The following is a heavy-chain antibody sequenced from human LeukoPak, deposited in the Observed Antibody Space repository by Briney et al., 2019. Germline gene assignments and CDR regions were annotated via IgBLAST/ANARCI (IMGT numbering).Heavy chain of an antibody. CDR2: IYPGDSDT. Sequence: GESLKISCKGSGFSFTSSWFDWVRQMPGKGLEWMGIIYPGDSDTRYRPSFQGQVTISADKSISTAFLQWSSLKASDAAIYYCARGRGYSYGTDFDYWGQGTLVTVSS. CDR1: GFSFTSSW. V-gene: IGHV5-51*01. J-gene: IGHJ4*02. D-gene: IGHD5-18*01. CDR3: ARGRGYSYGTDFDY.